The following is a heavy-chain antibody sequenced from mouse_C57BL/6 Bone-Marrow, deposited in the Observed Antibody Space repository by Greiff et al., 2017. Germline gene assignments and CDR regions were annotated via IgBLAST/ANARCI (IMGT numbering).Heavy chain of an antibody. V-gene: IGHV1-69*01. D-gene: IGHD2-1*01. Sequence: QVQLQQPGAELVMPGASVKLSCKASGYTFTSYWMHWVKQRPGQGLEWIGEIDPSDSYTNYNQKFKGKSTLTVDKSSSTAYMQLSSLTSEDSAVYYCASLLIWKDDYAMDYWGQGTSVTVSS. CDR3: ASLLIWKDDYAMDY. CDR1: GYTFTSYW. CDR2: IDPSDSYT. J-gene: IGHJ4*01.